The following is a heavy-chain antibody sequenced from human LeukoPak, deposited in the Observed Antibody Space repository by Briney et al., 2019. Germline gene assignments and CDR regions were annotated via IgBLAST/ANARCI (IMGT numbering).Heavy chain of an antibody. V-gene: IGHV3-33*01. Sequence: GGSLRLSCAASGFTFSSYGMHWVRQAPGKGPEWVAVIWYDGSNKYYADSVKGRFTISRDNSKNTLYLQMNSLRAEDTAVYYCARGSPLLSSPGAFDIWGQGTMVTVSS. J-gene: IGHJ3*02. CDR1: GFTFSSYG. CDR3: ARGSPLLSSPGAFDI. CDR2: IWYDGSNK. D-gene: IGHD3-10*01.